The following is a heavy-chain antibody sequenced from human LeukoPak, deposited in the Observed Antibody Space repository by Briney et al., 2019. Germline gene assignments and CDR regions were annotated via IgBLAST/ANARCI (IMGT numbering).Heavy chain of an antibody. Sequence: GGSLRLSCAASGFTFKDYWMSWVRQAPGKGPEWVANIKKEGNEEHFMDSVRGRFTVSRDNAKNSLFLQMNSLRVEDTAVYYCATYKDWVAGDVWGQGNTVSASS. J-gene: IGHJ6*02. D-gene: IGHD3/OR15-3a*01. CDR1: GFTFKDYW. CDR3: ATYKDWVAGDV. CDR2: IKKEGNEE. V-gene: IGHV3-7*01.